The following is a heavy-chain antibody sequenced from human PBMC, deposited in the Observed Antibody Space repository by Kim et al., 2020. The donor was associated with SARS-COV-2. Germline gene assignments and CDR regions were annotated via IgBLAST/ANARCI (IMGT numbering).Heavy chain of an antibody. CDR3: AKDSSSWGDAFDI. Sequence: YADSVKGRFTISRDNSKNTLYLQMNSLRAEDTAVYYCAKDSSSWGDAFDIWGQGTMVTVSS. V-gene: IGHV3-23*01. J-gene: IGHJ3*02. D-gene: IGHD6-13*01.